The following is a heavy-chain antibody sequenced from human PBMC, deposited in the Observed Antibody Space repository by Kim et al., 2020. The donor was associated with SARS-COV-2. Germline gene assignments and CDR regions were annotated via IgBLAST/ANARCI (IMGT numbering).Heavy chain of an antibody. V-gene: IGHV1-2*02. CDR3: ARVYYDILPGYPLFDY. Sequence: KFKGRVTMTGDTSMSTAYMELSRLRYEDTAVYYCARVYYDILPGYPLFDYWGQGTLVTVSS. J-gene: IGHJ4*02. D-gene: IGHD3-9*01.